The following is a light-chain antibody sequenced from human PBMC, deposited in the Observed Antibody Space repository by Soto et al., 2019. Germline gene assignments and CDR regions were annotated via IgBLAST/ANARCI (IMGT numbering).Light chain of an antibody. V-gene: IGKV1-5*01. J-gene: IGKJ1*01. Sequence: DIQMNQTPSTLSASVGDRVTITFRASQGISSWLAWYQQKPGKAPKLLIYDASSLESGVPSRFSGSGSGTEFTLTISSLQPDDFATYYCQQYNSYWTFGQGTKVDIK. CDR3: QQYNSYWT. CDR1: QGISSW. CDR2: DAS.